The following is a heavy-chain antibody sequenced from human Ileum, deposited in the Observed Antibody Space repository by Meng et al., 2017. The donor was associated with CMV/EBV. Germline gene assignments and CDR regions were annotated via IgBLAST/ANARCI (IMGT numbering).Heavy chain of an antibody. CDR3: AKDQEWELPHYLDS. J-gene: IGHJ4*02. CDR2: SSGRRTTI. V-gene: IGHV3-23*01. D-gene: IGHD1-26*01. Sequence: SGFSLDSKVRTWVRQAPGEGLEWVVSSSGRRTTIPYSASGRVWFTSYRDNSMSELYLQMNSLRAEDTDIYYCAKDQEWELPHYLDSWGQGVLVTVSS. CDR1: GFSLDSKV.